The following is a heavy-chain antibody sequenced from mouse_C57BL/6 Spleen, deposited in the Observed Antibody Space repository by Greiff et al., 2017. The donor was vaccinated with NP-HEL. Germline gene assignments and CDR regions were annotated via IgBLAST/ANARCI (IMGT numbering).Heavy chain of an antibody. D-gene: IGHD1-1*01. V-gene: IGHV5-16*01. CDR1: GFTFSDYY. CDR3: ARANYGRFYAMDY. CDR2: INYDGSST. J-gene: IGHJ4*01. Sequence: EVNVVESEGGLVQPGSSMKLSCTASGFTFSDYYMAWVRQVPEKGLEWVANINYDGSSTYYLDSLKSRFIISRDNAKNILYLQMSSLKSEDTATYYCARANYGRFYAMDYWGQGTSVTVSS.